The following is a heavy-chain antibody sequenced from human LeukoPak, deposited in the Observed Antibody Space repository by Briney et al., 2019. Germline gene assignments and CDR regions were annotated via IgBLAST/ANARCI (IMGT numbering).Heavy chain of an antibody. D-gene: IGHD2-15*01. CDR3: ARVVAHANDY. J-gene: IGHJ4*02. Sequence: GGSLRLSCAASGFTFSNYAMSWVRQAPGKGLEWVSAISGSASSTYHADSVKGRFTISRDNSKNTLYLQMNSLRAEDTAVYYCARVVAHANDYWGQGTLVTVSS. CDR2: ISGSASST. V-gene: IGHV3-23*01. CDR1: GFTFSNYA.